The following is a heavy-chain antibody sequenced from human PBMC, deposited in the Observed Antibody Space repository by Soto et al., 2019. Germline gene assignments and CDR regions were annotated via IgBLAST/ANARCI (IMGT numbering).Heavy chain of an antibody. CDR1: GFTFSSYA. Sequence: EVQLLESGGGLVQPGGSLRLSCAASGFTFSSYAMSWVRQAPGKGLEWVSAISGSGGSTYYADSVKGRFTISRDNSKNTLYLQMKSLRAEDTAVYYCAKDKPHLIFEEVAAFDIWGQGTMVTVSS. V-gene: IGHV3-23*01. D-gene: IGHD3-3*01. CDR2: ISGSGGST. J-gene: IGHJ3*02. CDR3: AKDKPHLIFEEVAAFDI.